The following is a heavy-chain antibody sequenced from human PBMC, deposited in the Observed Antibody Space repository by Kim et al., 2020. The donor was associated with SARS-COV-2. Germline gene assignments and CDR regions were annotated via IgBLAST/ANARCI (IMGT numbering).Heavy chain of an antibody. V-gene: IGHV5-51*01. Sequence: GESLQISCKGSGYSFTSYWIGWVRQMPGKGLEWMGIIYPGDSDTRYSPSFQGQVTISADKSISTAYLQWSSLKASDTAMYYCARRVAVAGHYFDYWGQGTLVTVSS. CDR2: IYPGDSDT. D-gene: IGHD6-19*01. J-gene: IGHJ4*02. CDR3: ARRVAVAGHYFDY. CDR1: GYSFTSYW.